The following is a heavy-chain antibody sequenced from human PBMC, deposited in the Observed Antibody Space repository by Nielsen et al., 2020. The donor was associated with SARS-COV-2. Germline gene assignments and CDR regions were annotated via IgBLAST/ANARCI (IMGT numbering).Heavy chain of an antibody. D-gene: IGHD4-17*01. CDR3: ARAHYGDYLRYFDY. Sequence: GESLKISCAASGFTFSSYSMNWVRQAPGKGLEWVSSISSSSSYIYYADSVKGRFTISRDNAKNSLYLQMNSLRAEDTAVYYCARAHYGDYLRYFDYWGRGTLVTVSS. J-gene: IGHJ4*02. V-gene: IGHV3-21*01. CDR2: ISSSSSYI. CDR1: GFTFSSYS.